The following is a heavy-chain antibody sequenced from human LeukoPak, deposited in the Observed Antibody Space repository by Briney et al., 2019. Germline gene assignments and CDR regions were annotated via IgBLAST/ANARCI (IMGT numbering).Heavy chain of an antibody. D-gene: IGHD3-22*01. V-gene: IGHV3-53*01. Sequence: GGSLRLSCAAPGFTVSSNYMSWVRQAPGKGLEWVSVIYSDGTTYYADSVKGRFTISRDSSKNTLYLQMNSLRAEDTAVYYCARAGRETSGYNFFDYWGQGTLVTVSS. J-gene: IGHJ4*02. CDR1: GFTVSSNY. CDR3: ARAGRETSGYNFFDY. CDR2: IYSDGTT.